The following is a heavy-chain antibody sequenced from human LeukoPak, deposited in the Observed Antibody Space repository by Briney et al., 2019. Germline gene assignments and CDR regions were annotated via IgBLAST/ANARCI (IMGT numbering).Heavy chain of an antibody. V-gene: IGHV1-2*02. Sequence: ASVKVSCKASGYTFTGYYMHWVRQAPGQGLEWMGWINPNSGGTNYAQKFQGRVTMTRDTSISTAYMELSGLRSDDTAVYYCARVLAYCGGDCYSDYWGQGTLVTVSS. CDR2: INPNSGGT. D-gene: IGHD2-21*01. CDR3: ARVLAYCGGDCYSDY. J-gene: IGHJ4*02. CDR1: GYTFTGYY.